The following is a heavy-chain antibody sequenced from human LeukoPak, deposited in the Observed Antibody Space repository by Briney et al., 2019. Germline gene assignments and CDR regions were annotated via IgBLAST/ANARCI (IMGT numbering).Heavy chain of an antibody. CDR1: GFTFSSYS. J-gene: IGHJ4*02. Sequence: GGSLRLSCAASGFTFSSYSMNWVRQAPGKGLEWVSYISSSSSTIYYADSVKGRFTISRDNAKNSLYLQMNSLRAEDTAVYYCARWSDYYGSGYPDYWGQGTLVTVSS. D-gene: IGHD3-10*01. CDR3: ARWSDYYGSGYPDY. V-gene: IGHV3-48*04. CDR2: ISSSSSTI.